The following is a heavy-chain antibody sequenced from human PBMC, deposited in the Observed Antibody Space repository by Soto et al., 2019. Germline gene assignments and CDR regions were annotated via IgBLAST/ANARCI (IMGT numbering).Heavy chain of an antibody. D-gene: IGHD2-2*01. CDR1: GFTFSSYS. V-gene: IGHV3-48*02. J-gene: IGHJ5*02. CDR2: ISSSSSTI. Sequence: EVQLVESGGGLVQPGGSLRLSCAASGFTFSSYSMNWVRQAPGKGLEWVSYISSSSSTIYYADSVKGRFTISRDNAKNSLYLLMNSLRDEDTAVYYCARESAALKWFDPWGQGTLVTVSS. CDR3: ARESAALKWFDP.